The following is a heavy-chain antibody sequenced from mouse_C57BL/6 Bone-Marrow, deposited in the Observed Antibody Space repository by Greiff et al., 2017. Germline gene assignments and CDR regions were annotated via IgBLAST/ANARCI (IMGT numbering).Heavy chain of an antibody. V-gene: IGHV1-5*01. CDR1: GYTFTSYW. D-gene: IGHD1-1*01. CDR3: TRRVTTVVPSYSYFDV. J-gene: IGHJ1*03. Sequence: EVQLQQSVTVLARPGASVKMSCKTSGYTFTSYWMHWVKQRPGQGLEWIGAIYPGNSDTSYNQKFKGKANLTAVTSASTAYMELSSLTNEDSAVYYSTRRVTTVVPSYSYFDVWGTGTTVTVSS. CDR2: IYPGNSDT.